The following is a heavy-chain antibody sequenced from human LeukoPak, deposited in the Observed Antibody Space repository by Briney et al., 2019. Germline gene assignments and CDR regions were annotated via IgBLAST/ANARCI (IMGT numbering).Heavy chain of an antibody. Sequence: GGSLRLSCAASGFTFSSYSMTWVRQAPGKGLEWVSSISSSSSYIYSADTVKGRFTISRDNAKNSLYLQMNSLRAEDTSVYYCARRVPAAIGSYYYMDVWGKGTTVTVSS. CDR3: ARRVPAAIGSYYYMDV. J-gene: IGHJ6*03. V-gene: IGHV3-21*01. CDR2: ISSSSSYI. CDR1: GFTFSSYS. D-gene: IGHD2-2*02.